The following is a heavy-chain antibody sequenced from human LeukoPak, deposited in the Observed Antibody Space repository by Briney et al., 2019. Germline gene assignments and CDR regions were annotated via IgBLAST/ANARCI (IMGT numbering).Heavy chain of an antibody. Sequence: SETLSLTCTVSGGSISSSSYYWGWIRQPPGKGLEWIGSIYYSGSTYYNPSLKSRVTISVDTSKNQFSLKLSSVTAADTAVYYCARHATTIGGFDYWGQGTLVTVSS. V-gene: IGHV4-39*01. J-gene: IGHJ4*02. CDR1: GGSISSSSYY. D-gene: IGHD3-22*01. CDR2: IYYSGST. CDR3: ARHATTIGGFDY.